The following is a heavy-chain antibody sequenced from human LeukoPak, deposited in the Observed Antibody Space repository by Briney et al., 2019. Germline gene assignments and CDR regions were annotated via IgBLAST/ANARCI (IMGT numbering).Heavy chain of an antibody. CDR3: ARGGLYGDY. CDR1: GFTFSSYW. D-gene: IGHD4-17*01. V-gene: IGHV3-74*01. J-gene: IGHJ4*02. Sequence: GGSLRLSCAASGFTFSSYWMHWVRQTPGKGLVWVSRINSDGSSTTYADSVKGRFTISRDNAKNTLYLQMNSQRAEDTAVYYCARGGLYGDYWGQGTLVTVSS. CDR2: INSDGSST.